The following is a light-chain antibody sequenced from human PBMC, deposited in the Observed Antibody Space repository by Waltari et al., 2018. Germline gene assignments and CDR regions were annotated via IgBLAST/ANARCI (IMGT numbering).Light chain of an antibody. V-gene: IGKV4-1*01. Sequence: DIVMTQSPDSLAVSLGERATINCKSSQSVLYSSNNKNYLAWYQQKPGQPPKLLIYWASTRESGVPDQFSGSGSGTDFTLTISSLQAEDVAVYYCQQFYISPQTFGQGTKVEIK. CDR1: QSVLYSSNNKNY. CDR2: WAS. CDR3: QQFYISPQT. J-gene: IGKJ1*01.